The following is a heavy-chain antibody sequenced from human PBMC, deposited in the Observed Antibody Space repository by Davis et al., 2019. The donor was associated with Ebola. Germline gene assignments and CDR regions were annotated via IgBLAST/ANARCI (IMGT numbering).Heavy chain of an antibody. CDR2: INPHNGNT. V-gene: IGHV1-18*04. J-gene: IGHJ4*02. CDR1: GYTFTNYG. Sequence: ASVKVSCKTSGYTFTNYGITWVRQAPGQGLEWMGWINPHNGNTNYAQNVQGRVTMTTDTSTSTAYMEVGSLGSDDTAVYYCARAQFPTTSDHWGQGTLVTVSS. CDR3: ARAQFPTTSDH. D-gene: IGHD1-1*01.